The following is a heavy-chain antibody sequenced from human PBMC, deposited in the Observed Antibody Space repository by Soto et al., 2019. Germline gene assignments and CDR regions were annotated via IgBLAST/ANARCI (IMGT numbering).Heavy chain of an antibody. V-gene: IGHV4-39*01. CDR1: GGSIRSSSSY. CDR3: ARRRGVVEDGMDV. CDR2: IYYSGST. J-gene: IGHJ6*02. Sequence: QLQLQESGPGLVKPSETLSLTCSVSGGSIRSSSSYWDWIRQTPGKSLEWIGSIYYSGSTYYNPSLKSRVIISIDKSKNLFSLNVSSVTAADTAVYFCARRRGVVEDGMDVWGQGTTVIVSS. D-gene: IGHD3-3*01.